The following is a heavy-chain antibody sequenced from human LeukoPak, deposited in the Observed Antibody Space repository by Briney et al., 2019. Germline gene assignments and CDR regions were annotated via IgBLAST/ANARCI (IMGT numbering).Heavy chain of an antibody. CDR1: GFTISSYG. Sequence: GGSLRLSCAASGFTISSYGMNWVRQAPRKGLEWVSVIFGSGDTTNYADSVKGRFTISRDRSKNTLYPEMHSLRADDTAVYYCAKDQKPDSGYDIDYWGQGTLVIVSS. J-gene: IGHJ4*02. CDR2: IFGSGDTT. V-gene: IGHV3-23*01. CDR3: AKDQKPDSGYDIDY. D-gene: IGHD5-12*01.